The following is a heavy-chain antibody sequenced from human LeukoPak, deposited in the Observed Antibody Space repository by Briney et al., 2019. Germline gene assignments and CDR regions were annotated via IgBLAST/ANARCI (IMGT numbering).Heavy chain of an antibody. Sequence: PGGSLTLSCETSGFTFSTYWMSWVRQAPGKGLEWVASINPDAGTKHYLDSVKGRFTISRDNPQNSLYLHMYSLGAGDTAVYYCAKLIGTITTYDYWGQGALVTVSS. CDR2: INPDAGTK. D-gene: IGHD1/OR15-1a*01. CDR1: GFTFSTYW. V-gene: IGHV3-7*01. J-gene: IGHJ4*02. CDR3: AKLIGTITTYDY.